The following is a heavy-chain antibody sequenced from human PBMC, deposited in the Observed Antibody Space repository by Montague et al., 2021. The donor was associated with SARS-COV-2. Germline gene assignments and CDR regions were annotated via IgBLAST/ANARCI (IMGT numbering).Heavy chain of an antibody. Sequence: SQTLSLTCTVSGGSISSSSYYWGWIRRPPGKGLEWIGSIYYSGSTYYNPSLKSRVTISVDTSKNQFSLKLSSVTAADTAVYYCARLGSGSYYTLDYWGQGTLVTVSS. J-gene: IGHJ4*02. V-gene: IGHV4-39*01. D-gene: IGHD3-10*01. CDR1: GGSISSSSYY. CDR3: ARLGSGSYYTLDY. CDR2: IYYSGST.